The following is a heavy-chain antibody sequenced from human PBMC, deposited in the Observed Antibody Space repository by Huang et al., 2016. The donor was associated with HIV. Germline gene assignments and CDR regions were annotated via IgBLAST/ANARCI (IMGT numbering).Heavy chain of an antibody. Sequence: EVQLVESGGGLIQPGGSLRLSCAASGFTVSTNYMTWVRQAPGKGVEWGSLSYSGGTKYDAYSVKGRFTISRDDSENTLYLNMTSLRAGDTAVYYCAKEGDTGAALGYWGQGTLVTVS. CDR1: GFTVSTNY. CDR3: AKEGDTGAALGY. CDR2: SYSGGTK. J-gene: IGHJ4*02. V-gene: IGHV3-53*01. D-gene: IGHD2-8*02.